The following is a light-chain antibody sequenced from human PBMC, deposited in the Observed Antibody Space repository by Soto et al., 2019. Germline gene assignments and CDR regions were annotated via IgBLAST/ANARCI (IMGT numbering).Light chain of an antibody. CDR3: QQRSNWPRT. CDR1: QSISGF. CDR2: AAS. Sequence: DIQITQSPSSLSASVGGRVTISCRASQSISGFLKWYQQTQGKPPELLIYAASSLPSGVPSRFSGSGSGTDFTLTLSRLEPEDFAVYYCQQRSNWPRTFGQGTKVDIK. J-gene: IGKJ1*01. V-gene: IGKV1-39*01.